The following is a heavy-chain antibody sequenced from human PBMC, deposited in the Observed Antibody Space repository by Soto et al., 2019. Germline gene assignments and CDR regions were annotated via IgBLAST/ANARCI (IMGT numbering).Heavy chain of an antibody. CDR2: INPNRGGT. V-gene: IGHV1-2*04. J-gene: IGHJ4*02. D-gene: IGHD6-19*01. Sequence: QVQLVQSGAEVKKPGASVKVSCKASGYTFTGYYMHWVRQAPGQGLEWMGWINPNRGGTNYAQKFQGWVTMTRDTSISTAYMELSRLRSDDTAVYYCARKIAVAGTTHFDYWGQGTLVTVSS. CDR3: ARKIAVAGTTHFDY. CDR1: GYTFTGYY.